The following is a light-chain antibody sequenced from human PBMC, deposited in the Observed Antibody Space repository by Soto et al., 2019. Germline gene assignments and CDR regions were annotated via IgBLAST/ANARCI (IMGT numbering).Light chain of an antibody. V-gene: IGKV3-20*01. CDR1: QSVSSTY. Sequence: EIVLTQSPVTLSLSPGERATLSCRASQSVSSTYFAWYQQKHGEAPRLLIYGASSRATGIPARFSGSGSGTDFTLTISRLEPEDFAVYFCQQSGTLPLTFGGGTKVEIK. J-gene: IGKJ4*01. CDR3: QQSGTLPLT. CDR2: GAS.